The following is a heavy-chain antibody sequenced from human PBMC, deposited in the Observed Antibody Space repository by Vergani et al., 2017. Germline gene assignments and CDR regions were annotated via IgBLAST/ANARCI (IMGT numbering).Heavy chain of an antibody. CDR3: ANSLEQDDYTRFDY. Sequence: QVQLVQSGAEVKKPGSSVKVSCKASGGTFSSYAISWVRQAPGQGLEWMGGISAYNGNTNYAQKLQGRVTMTTDTSTSTAYMELRSLRSDDTAVYYCANSLEQDDYTRFDYWGQGTLVTVSS. CDR1: GGTFSSYA. CDR2: ISAYNGNT. J-gene: IGHJ4*02. V-gene: IGHV1-18*01. D-gene: IGHD1/OR15-1a*01.